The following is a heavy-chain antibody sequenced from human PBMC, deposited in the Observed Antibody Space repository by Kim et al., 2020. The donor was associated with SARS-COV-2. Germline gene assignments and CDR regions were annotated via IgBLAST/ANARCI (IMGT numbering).Heavy chain of an antibody. V-gene: IGHV1-46*02. CDR2: INPSGGST. D-gene: IGHD3-10*01. CDR1: GYTFNIYY. J-gene: IGHJ4*01. CDR3: AREARGSYYPLYYYDY. Sequence: ASVKVSCKASGYTFNIYYMHWVRQAPGQGLEWMGVINPSGGSTTYAEKFQGRVTLTRDTSTRTVYMDLSSVRSEDTAVYYCAREARGSYYPLYYYDYWG.